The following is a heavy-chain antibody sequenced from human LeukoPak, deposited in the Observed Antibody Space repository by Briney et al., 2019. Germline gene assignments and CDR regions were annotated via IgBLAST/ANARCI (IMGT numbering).Heavy chain of an antibody. CDR1: GFTFTNAW. J-gene: IGHJ4*02. D-gene: IGHD6-19*01. Sequence: PGGSLRLSCAASGFTFTNAWMSWVRQAPGKGLEWVANIKQDGSDKYYVDSVKGRFTISRDNAKNSLYLQMNSLRAEDTAVYYCATYSSAFSYWGQGTLVTVSS. CDR3: ATYSSAFSY. V-gene: IGHV3-7*01. CDR2: IKQDGSDK.